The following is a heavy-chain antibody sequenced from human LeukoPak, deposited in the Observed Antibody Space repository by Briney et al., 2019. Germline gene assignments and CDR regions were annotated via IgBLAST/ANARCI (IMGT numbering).Heavy chain of an antibody. J-gene: IGHJ4*02. V-gene: IGHV1-2*02. CDR3: ARDAGATNLHVDY. CDR1: GYTFTGYY. CDR2: INPNSGGT. D-gene: IGHD1-26*01. Sequence: ASVKLSCKASGYTFTGYYIHWVRQAPGQGLEWMGWINPNSGGTNYAQKFQGRVSMTRDTSISTAYMELSRLRSDDTAVYYCARDAGATNLHVDYWGQGTLVTVSS.